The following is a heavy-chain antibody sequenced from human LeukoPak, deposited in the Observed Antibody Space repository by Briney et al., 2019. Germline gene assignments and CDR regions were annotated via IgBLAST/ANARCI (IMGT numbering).Heavy chain of an antibody. Sequence: GGSLRLSCAASGFTVSSNYMSWVRQAPGKGLEWVSIIYSGGSTFYADSVKGRFTVSRDNAKNTLYVQMKSLRAEDTAVYYCAKDFVVVPGNVNYFDYWGQGTLVTVSS. D-gene: IGHD2-21*02. CDR1: GFTVSSNY. CDR2: IYSGGST. J-gene: IGHJ4*02. V-gene: IGHV3-53*01. CDR3: AKDFVVVPGNVNYFDY.